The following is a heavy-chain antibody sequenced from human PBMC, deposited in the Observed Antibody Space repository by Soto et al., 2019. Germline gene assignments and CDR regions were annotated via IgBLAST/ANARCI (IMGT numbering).Heavy chain of an antibody. D-gene: IGHD3-22*01. V-gene: IGHV3-11*01. CDR1: GFTFSDYY. CDR3: AREVPYYYDSSGYPRGYFDY. CDR2: ISSSSSGSTI. J-gene: IGHJ4*02. Sequence: GGSLRLSCAASGFTFSDYYMSWIRQAPGKGLEWVSYISSSSSGSTIYYADSVKGRFTISRDNAKNSLYLQMNSLRAEDTAVYYCAREVPYYYDSSGYPRGYFDYWGQGTLVTVSS.